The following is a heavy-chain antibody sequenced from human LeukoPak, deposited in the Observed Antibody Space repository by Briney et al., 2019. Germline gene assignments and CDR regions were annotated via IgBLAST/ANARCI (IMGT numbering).Heavy chain of an antibody. CDR2: IHYNGNT. D-gene: IGHD4-11*01. Sequence: PSETLSLTCTDSSASISSYYWSWIRQTPGQGLQRIGWIHYNGNTNYNPSLKSRVTMSSDMSKNQFSLNLRSVTAADTALYYCVRSSGHYRSQIWGQGTMVTVSS. CDR3: VRSSGHYRSQI. J-gene: IGHJ3*02. CDR1: SASISSYY. V-gene: IGHV4-59*01.